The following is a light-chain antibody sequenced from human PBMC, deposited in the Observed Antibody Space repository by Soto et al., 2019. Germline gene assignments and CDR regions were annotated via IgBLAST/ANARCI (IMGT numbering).Light chain of an antibody. CDR3: CSYAGSSTYV. J-gene: IGLJ1*01. V-gene: IGLV2-23*01. Sequence: QSVLTHPASVSGSPGQSITISCTGTSSDVGSYNLVSWYQLHPGKAPKLMIYEGSKRPSGVSNRFSGSKSGNTASLTISGLQAEDEADYYCCSYAGSSTYVFGTGTKVTVL. CDR2: EGS. CDR1: SSDVGSYNL.